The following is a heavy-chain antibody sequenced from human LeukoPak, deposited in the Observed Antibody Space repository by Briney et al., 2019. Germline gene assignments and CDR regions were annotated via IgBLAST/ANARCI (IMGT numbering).Heavy chain of an antibody. D-gene: IGHD3-10*01. Sequence: SETLSLTCTVSGGSISSGGYYWSWIRQHPGKGLEWIGYIYYSGSTYYNPSLKSRVTISVDTSKNQFSLKLSPVTAADTAVYYCARDRRVVRGGHGMDVWGQGTTVTVSS. CDR3: ARDRRVVRGGHGMDV. CDR2: IYYSGST. J-gene: IGHJ6*02. V-gene: IGHV4-31*03. CDR1: GGSISSGGYY.